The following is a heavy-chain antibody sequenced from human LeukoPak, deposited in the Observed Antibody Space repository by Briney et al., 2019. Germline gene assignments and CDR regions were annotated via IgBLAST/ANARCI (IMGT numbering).Heavy chain of an antibody. CDR1: GGTFSSYA. CDR3: ARVKTGNYYDSSGYYY. CDR2: IIPIFGIA. D-gene: IGHD3-22*01. J-gene: IGHJ4*02. Sequence: SVKVSCKASGGTFSSYAISWVRQAPGQGLEWMGRIIPIFGIANYAQKFQGRVTITADKSTSTAYMELSSLRSEDAAVYYCARVKTGNYYDSSGYYYWGQGTLVTVSS. V-gene: IGHV1-69*04.